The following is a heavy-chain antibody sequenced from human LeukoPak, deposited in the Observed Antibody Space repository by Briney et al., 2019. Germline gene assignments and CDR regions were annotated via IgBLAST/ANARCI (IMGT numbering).Heavy chain of an antibody. CDR1: GFTFEDYA. Sequence: GGSLRLSYAVSGFTFEDYAMHWVRQAPGKGLEWVSGISWNSGNIGYADSVKGRFTISRDNAKNSLYLQTNSLRAEDTALYYCAKGLYSYGYSLIDYWGQGTLVTVSS. V-gene: IGHV3-9*01. J-gene: IGHJ4*02. CDR2: ISWNSGNI. D-gene: IGHD5-18*01. CDR3: AKGLYSYGYSLIDY.